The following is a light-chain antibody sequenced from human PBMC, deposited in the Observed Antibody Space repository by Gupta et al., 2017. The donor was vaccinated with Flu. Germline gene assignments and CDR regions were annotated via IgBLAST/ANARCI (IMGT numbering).Light chain of an antibody. CDR3: QQYHNWPRT. CDR1: QSLANN. CDR2: GAS. J-gene: IGKJ1*01. V-gene: IGKV3-15*01. Sequence: GDRATLSCRASQSLANNVAWFQQRPGQAPRLLIYGASTRGTTVPARFSGSGSGTDFTLTISSLQSEDFAVYYCQQYHNWPRTFGPGTKVEVK.